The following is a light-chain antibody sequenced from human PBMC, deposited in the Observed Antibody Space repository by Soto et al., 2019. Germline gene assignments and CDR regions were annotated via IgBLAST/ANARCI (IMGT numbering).Light chain of an antibody. CDR2: EVR. CDR1: SSDVGAYNY. CDR3: SSYTSSSTWV. V-gene: IGLV2-14*01. J-gene: IGLJ3*02. Sequence: QSALTQPASVSGSPGQSITISCTGTSSDVGAYNYVSWYQQHPGKAPKLMIYEVRNRPSGVSDRFSGSRSGNTASLTISGFQAEDESDYYGSSYTSSSTWVFGGGPKLTVL.